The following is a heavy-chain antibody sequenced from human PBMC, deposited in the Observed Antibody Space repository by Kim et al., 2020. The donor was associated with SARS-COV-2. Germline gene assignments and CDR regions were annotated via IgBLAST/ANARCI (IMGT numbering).Heavy chain of an antibody. J-gene: IGHJ6*02. CDR3: AKDRLRYKTGEGMDV. Sequence: GGSLRLSCAASGFTFSSYAMSWVRQAPGKGLEWVSAISGSGGSTYYADSVKGRFTISRDNSKNTLYLQMNSLRAEDTAVYYCAKDRLRYKTGEGMDVWGQGTTVTVSS. CDR1: GFTFSSYA. CDR2: ISGSGGST. V-gene: IGHV3-23*01. D-gene: IGHD1-20*01.